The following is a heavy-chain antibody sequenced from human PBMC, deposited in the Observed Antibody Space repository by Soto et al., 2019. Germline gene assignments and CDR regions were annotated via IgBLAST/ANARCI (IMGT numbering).Heavy chain of an antibody. D-gene: IGHD4-17*01. CDR3: ARDYGGNLGSGMDV. CDR1: GYTFTSYD. V-gene: IGHV1-8*01. J-gene: IGHJ6*02. Sequence: QVQLVQSGAEVKKPGASVKVSCKASGYTFTSYDINWVRQATGQGLEWMGWMNPNSGNTGYAQKFQGIVTMTRNTSISTAYMELTSLRSEDTAVYYCARDYGGNLGSGMDVWGQGTTVTVSS. CDR2: MNPNSGNT.